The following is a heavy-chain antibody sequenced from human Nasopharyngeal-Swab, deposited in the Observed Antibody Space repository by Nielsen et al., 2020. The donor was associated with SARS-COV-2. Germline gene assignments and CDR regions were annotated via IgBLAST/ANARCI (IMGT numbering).Heavy chain of an antibody. D-gene: IGHD3-22*01. Sequence: GGSLRLSCAASGFTFSSYSMNWVRQAPGKGLEWVSYISSSSSTIYYADSVKGRFTISRDNAKNSLYLQMNSLRDEDTAVYYCAKDWVVVTWGYFDYWGQGTLVTVSS. CDR1: GFTFSSYS. V-gene: IGHV3-48*02. CDR2: ISSSSSTI. CDR3: AKDWVVVTWGYFDY. J-gene: IGHJ4*02.